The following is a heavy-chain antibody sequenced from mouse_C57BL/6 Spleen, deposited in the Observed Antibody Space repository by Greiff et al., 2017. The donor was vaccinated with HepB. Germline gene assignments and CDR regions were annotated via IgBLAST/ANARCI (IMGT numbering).Heavy chain of an antibody. CDR1: GYTFTSYW. V-gene: IGHV1-61*01. CDR3: ARERIYYSKMFAY. Sequence: QVQLQQPGAELVRPGSSVKLSCKASGYTFTSYWMDWVKQRPGQGLEWIGNIYPSDSETYYNQKFKDKATLTVDKSSSTAYMQLSSLTSEDSAVYYCARERIYYSKMFAYWGQGTLVTVSA. CDR2: IYPSDSET. J-gene: IGHJ3*01. D-gene: IGHD2-5*01.